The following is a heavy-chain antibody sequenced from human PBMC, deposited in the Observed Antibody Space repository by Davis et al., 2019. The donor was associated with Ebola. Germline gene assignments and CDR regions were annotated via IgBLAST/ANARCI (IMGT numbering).Heavy chain of an antibody. V-gene: IGHV4-39*07. CDR2: IYHSGNT. D-gene: IGHD3-9*01. Sequence: SETLSLTCTVSGGSISSSTYYWGWLRQPPGKGLEWIGSIYHSGNTYYNPSLKSRVTISVDTSKNQFSLKLSSVTAADTAVYYCARSHSDWLLPFDYWGQGTLATVSS. J-gene: IGHJ4*02. CDR3: ARSHSDWLLPFDY. CDR1: GGSISSSTYY.